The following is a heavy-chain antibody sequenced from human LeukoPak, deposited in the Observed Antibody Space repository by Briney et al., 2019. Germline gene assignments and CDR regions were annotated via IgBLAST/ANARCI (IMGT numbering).Heavy chain of an antibody. Sequence: GASVKVSCKASGGTFSSYAISWVRQAPGQGLEWMGRIIPILGIANYAQKFQGRVTITADKSTSTAYMELSSLRSEDTAVYYCARDIEGATFLVYFDYWGQGTLVTVSS. CDR1: GGTFSSYA. V-gene: IGHV1-69*04. D-gene: IGHD1-26*01. J-gene: IGHJ4*02. CDR2: IIPILGIA. CDR3: ARDIEGATFLVYFDY.